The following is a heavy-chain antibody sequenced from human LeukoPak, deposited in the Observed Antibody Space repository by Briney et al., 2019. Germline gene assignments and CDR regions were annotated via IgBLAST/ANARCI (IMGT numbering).Heavy chain of an antibody. CDR3: ARVSPGDSSAQLGAFDI. D-gene: IGHD3-22*01. CDR1: GFTFDDYG. Sequence: GGSLRLSCAASGFTFDDYGMSWVRQAPGKGLEWVSGINWNGGSTGYADSVKGRFTISRDNAKNSLYLQMNSLRAEDTALYYCARVSPGDSSAQLGAFDIWGQGTMVTVSS. J-gene: IGHJ3*02. CDR2: INWNGGST. V-gene: IGHV3-20*04.